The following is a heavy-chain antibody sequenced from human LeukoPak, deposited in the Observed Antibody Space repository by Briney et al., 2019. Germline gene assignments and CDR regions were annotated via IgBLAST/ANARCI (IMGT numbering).Heavy chain of an antibody. CDR2: IYPSDSGP. J-gene: IGHJ3*01. CDR1: GYSFTSYC. Sequence: GESLNFSGKVSGYSFTSYCIGWVRQLPGKGLEWIGIIYPSDSGPTYSPSFQGQVPISVDKSINTAYLQWSSLQASDTAMYYCGMSGDRVPLQDDVFDVWGQGTMVTVST. CDR3: GMSGDRVPLQDDVFDV. D-gene: IGHD1-26*01. V-gene: IGHV5-51*01.